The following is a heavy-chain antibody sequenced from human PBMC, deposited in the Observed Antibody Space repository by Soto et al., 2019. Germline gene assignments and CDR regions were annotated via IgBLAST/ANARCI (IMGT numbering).Heavy chain of an antibody. CDR1: GFTFSSYS. V-gene: IGHV3-21*01. CDR3: AIWGIVVVPAASGY. Sequence: GGSLRLSCAASGFTFSSYSMNWVRQAPGKGLEWVSSISSSSSYIYYADSVKGRFTISRDNAKNSLYLQMNSLRAEDTAVYYCAIWGIVVVPAASGYWGQGTLVTVSS. D-gene: IGHD2-2*01. CDR2: ISSSSSYI. J-gene: IGHJ4*02.